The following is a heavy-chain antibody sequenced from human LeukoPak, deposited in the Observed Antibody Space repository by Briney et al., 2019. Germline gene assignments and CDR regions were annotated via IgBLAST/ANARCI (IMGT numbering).Heavy chain of an antibody. D-gene: IGHD3-3*01. CDR1: GFTFSSYG. J-gene: IGHJ4*02. CDR3: AKDFPRNYDFWSGHAPSGYFDY. V-gene: IGHV3-30*18. Sequence: GGSLRLSCAASGFTFSSYGMHWVRQAPGKGLEWVAVISYEGSNKYYADSVKGRFTISRDNSKNTLYLQMNSLRAEDTAVYYCAKDFPRNYDFWSGHAPSGYFDYWGQGTLVTVSS. CDR2: ISYEGSNK.